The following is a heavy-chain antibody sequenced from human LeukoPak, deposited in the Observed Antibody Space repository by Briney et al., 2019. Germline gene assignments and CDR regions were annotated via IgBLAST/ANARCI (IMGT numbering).Heavy chain of an antibody. CDR2: IWDGGSNK. CDR3: ARDMGIAAAAVDY. Sequence: PGGSLRLSCAASGFTFSSCGMHWVRQAPGKGLEWVALIWDGGSNKYYADSVKGRFTISRDNSNNTLYLQMNSLRAEDTAVYYCARDMGIAAAAVDYWGQGTLVTVSS. J-gene: IGHJ4*02. V-gene: IGHV3-33*01. D-gene: IGHD6-13*01. CDR1: GFTFSSCG.